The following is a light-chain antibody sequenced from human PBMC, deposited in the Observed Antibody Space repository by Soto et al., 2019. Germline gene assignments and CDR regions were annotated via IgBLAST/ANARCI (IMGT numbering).Light chain of an antibody. V-gene: IGKV3-15*01. Sequence: EIVMTQSPATLSVSPGERATLSCRASQSVSSNLAWYQQKPGQAPRLLIYGASTRATGIPARFSGSGSGTEFTLTISSLHSEDFAVYYCQQYNNWTPPLTFGGGTKVEIK. CDR3: QQYNNWTPPLT. J-gene: IGKJ4*01. CDR2: GAS. CDR1: QSVSSN.